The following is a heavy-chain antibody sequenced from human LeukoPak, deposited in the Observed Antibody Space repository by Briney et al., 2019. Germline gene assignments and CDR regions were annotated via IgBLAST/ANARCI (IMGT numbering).Heavy chain of an antibody. Sequence: DPSETLSLTCSVSGGSISSYYWSWIRQPPGKGLEWIGYIYYSGSTNYNPSLKSRVTISVDTSKNQFSLKLSSVTAADTAAYYCARGGRTIFGVAQYYFDYWGQGTLVTVSS. J-gene: IGHJ4*02. D-gene: IGHD3-3*01. CDR3: ARGGRTIFGVAQYYFDY. CDR1: GGSISSYY. CDR2: IYYSGST. V-gene: IGHV4-59*01.